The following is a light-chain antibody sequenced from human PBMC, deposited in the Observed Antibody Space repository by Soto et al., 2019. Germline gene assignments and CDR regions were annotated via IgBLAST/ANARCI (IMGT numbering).Light chain of an antibody. J-gene: IGKJ4*01. CDR3: QQRSNWPLLT. V-gene: IGKV3-11*01. CDR2: DAS. Sequence: EIVLTQSPATLSLSPGERATLSCRASQSVSSNLAWYQQKPGQAPRLLIYDASNRATGIPARFSGSGSGTDFTLTISSLAPEDFAVYYCQQRSNWPLLTFGGGTKVEIK. CDR1: QSVSSN.